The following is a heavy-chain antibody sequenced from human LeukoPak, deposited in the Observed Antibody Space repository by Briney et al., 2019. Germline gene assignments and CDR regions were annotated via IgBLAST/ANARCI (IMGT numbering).Heavy chain of an antibody. CDR3: VSDDYGYYCARF. D-gene: IGHD4-17*01. Sequence: ASVKISCKASGYIFTDYYMHWVQQAPGKGLEYMGRVDPQTGETIYAEKFQGRVTMTADTSTDTAYMELTSLRSEDTAVYFCVSDDYGYYCARFWGQGSLVTVSS. V-gene: IGHV1-69-2*01. J-gene: IGHJ4*02. CDR2: VDPQTGET. CDR1: GYIFTDYY.